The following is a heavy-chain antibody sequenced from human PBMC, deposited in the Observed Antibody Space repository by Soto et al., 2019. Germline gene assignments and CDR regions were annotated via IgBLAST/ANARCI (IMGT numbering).Heavy chain of an antibody. D-gene: IGHD2-8*01. J-gene: IGHJ4*02. CDR1: GFTFSSYA. CDR2: ISGSGGST. Sequence: VQLLESGGGLVQPGGSLRLSCAASGFTFSSYAMSWVRQAPGKGLEWVSAISGSGGSTYYADSVKGRFTISRDNSKNTLYLQMNSLRAEDTAVYYCAKDLAEYCTNGVCYTGFDYWGQGTLVTVSS. CDR3: AKDLAEYCTNGVCYTGFDY. V-gene: IGHV3-23*01.